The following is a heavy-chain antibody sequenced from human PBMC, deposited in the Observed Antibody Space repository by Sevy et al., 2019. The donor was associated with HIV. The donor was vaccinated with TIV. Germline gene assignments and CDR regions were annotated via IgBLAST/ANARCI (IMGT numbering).Heavy chain of an antibody. CDR3: ARHRNPSRAPGGFDS. V-gene: IGHV4-39*01. D-gene: IGHD1-26*01. CDR1: GDSIISNIHY. CDR2: IYYTGRT. J-gene: IGHJ4*02. Sequence: SESLSLTCTVSGDSIISNIHYWGWIRQSPGNGLEWIGSIYYTGRTYYSPSLKSRVTVSIDTSKNQFSLNLNSVTAADTAVYSCARHRNPSRAPGGFDSWGRGTLVLVSS.